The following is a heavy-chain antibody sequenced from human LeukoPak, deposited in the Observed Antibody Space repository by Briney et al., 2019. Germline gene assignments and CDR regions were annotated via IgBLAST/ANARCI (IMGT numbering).Heavy chain of an antibody. J-gene: IGHJ5*02. Sequence: SGGSLRLSCAASGFTFSSYWMSWVRQAPGKGLEWVANIKQDGNEKYYVDSVKGRFTISRDNAKNTLYLQMNSLRAEDTAVYYCARDGVEFYNWFDPWGQGTLVTVSS. CDR3: ARDGVEFYNWFDP. D-gene: IGHD2-21*01. CDR1: GFTFSSYW. CDR2: IKQDGNEK. V-gene: IGHV3-7*01.